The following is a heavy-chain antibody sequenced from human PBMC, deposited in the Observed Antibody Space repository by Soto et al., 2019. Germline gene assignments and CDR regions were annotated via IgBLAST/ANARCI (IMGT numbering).Heavy chain of an antibody. V-gene: IGHV3-23*01. CDR3: AKDANYDFWSGPQGALDI. CDR1: GFTFSSYA. CDR2: ISGSGGST. J-gene: IGHJ3*02. D-gene: IGHD3-3*01. Sequence: GGSLRLSCAASGFTFSSYAMSWVRQAPGKGLEWVSAISGSGGSTYYADSVKGRFTISRDNSKNTLYLQMNSLRAEDTAVYYCAKDANYDFWSGPQGALDIWGQGTMVTVSS.